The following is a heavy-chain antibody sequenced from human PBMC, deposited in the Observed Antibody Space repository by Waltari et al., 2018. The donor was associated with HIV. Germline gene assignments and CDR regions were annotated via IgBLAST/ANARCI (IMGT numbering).Heavy chain of an antibody. Sequence: QVQLVQSGAEVKKPGASVKVSCKASGYTFTGYYMHRVRQAPGQGLEWMGRINPNSGGTNYAQKFQGRVTMTRDTSISTAYMELSRLRSDDTAVYYCARIHQAHRYYYVSSGYSVYFDYWGQGTLVTVSS. J-gene: IGHJ4*02. V-gene: IGHV1-2*06. CDR2: INPNSGGT. D-gene: IGHD3-22*01. CDR1: GYTFTGYY. CDR3: ARIHQAHRYYYVSSGYSVYFDY.